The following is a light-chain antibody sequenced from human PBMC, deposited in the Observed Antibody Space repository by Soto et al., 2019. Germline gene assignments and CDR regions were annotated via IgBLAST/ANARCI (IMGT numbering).Light chain of an antibody. CDR3: QQHFNWPRFT. CDR2: DAS. J-gene: IGKJ2*01. V-gene: IGKV3-11*01. Sequence: EIVLTQSPATLSLSPGERATLSCRASQSVSSYLAWYQQKPGQAPRLLIYDASNRATGIPARFSGGGSGTDFTLTISSLEPEDFAVYYWQQHFNWPRFTFGQGTKLEIK. CDR1: QSVSSY.